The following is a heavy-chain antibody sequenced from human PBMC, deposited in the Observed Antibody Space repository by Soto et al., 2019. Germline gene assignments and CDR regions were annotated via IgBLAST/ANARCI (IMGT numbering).Heavy chain of an antibody. CDR3: VKVLARGVGVPRFYFDS. CDR2: IKSDGTST. J-gene: IGHJ4*02. Sequence: WGSLRLSCAAAGFTFSNSWMHWVRQGSGNGLEWVSLIKSDGTSTSYADSVKGRFTISRDNAKNTLYLPVNSMRAEDTAVYYCVKVLARGVGVPRFYFDSWGQGALVTVSS. V-gene: IGHV3-74*01. CDR1: GFTFSNSW. D-gene: IGHD2-2*01.